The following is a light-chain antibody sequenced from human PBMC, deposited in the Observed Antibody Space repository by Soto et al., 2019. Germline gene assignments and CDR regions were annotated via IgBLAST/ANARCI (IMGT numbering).Light chain of an antibody. V-gene: IGKV3-20*01. J-gene: IGKJ1*01. CDR1: QSVSSSY. CDR3: QQYGSSSWT. Sequence: EIVLTQSPGTLSSSPGERATLSCRASQSVSSSYFAWYQQRFGQAPRLLIYGASSRATGIPDRFSGSGSGTDFTLTISRLEPEDFAVYYCQQYGSSSWTFGQGTKVEIK. CDR2: GAS.